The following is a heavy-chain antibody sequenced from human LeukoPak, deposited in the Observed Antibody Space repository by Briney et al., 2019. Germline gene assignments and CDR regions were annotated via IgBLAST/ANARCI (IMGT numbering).Heavy chain of an antibody. CDR1: GGSISNYY. Sequence: SETLSLTCTVSGGSISNYYWSWIRQPPGKGLEWIGHIYYSGSTNYNPSLKSRVTISVDTSKNQFSLKLSSVTAADTAVYYCARANYDSSGYRRYYNYYGMDVWGQGTTVTVSS. CDR2: IYYSGST. J-gene: IGHJ6*01. V-gene: IGHV4-59*01. D-gene: IGHD3-22*01. CDR3: ARANYDSSGYRRYYNYYGMDV.